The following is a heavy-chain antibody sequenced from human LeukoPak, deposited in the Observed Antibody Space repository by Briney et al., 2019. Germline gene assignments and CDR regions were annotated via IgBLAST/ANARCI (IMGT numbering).Heavy chain of an antibody. V-gene: IGHV4-4*07. Sequence: SETLSLTCTVCGGSISSYYWSWIRRPAGKGLEWIGRIYTSGSTNYNPSLKSRVTISVDTSNNQFSLKLSSVTAADTAVYYCVRLVDSSGYYLDYWGQGTLVTVSS. CDR1: GGSISSYY. CDR3: VRLVDSSGYYLDY. D-gene: IGHD3-22*01. CDR2: IYTSGST. J-gene: IGHJ4*02.